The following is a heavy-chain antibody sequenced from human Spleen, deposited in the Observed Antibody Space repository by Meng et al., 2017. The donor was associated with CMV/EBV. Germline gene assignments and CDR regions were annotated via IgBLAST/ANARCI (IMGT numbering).Heavy chain of an antibody. CDR3: AKDAVTYSSSPGYFDY. D-gene: IGHD6-6*01. CDR2: IWYDGSNK. J-gene: IGHJ4*02. V-gene: IGHV3-33*06. CDR1: GFTFSSYG. Sequence: SGFTFSSYGMHWVRQAPGKGLEWVAVIWYDGSNKYYADSVKGRFTISRDNSKNTLYLQMNSLRAEDTAVYYCAKDAVTYSSSPGYFDYWGQGTLVTVSS.